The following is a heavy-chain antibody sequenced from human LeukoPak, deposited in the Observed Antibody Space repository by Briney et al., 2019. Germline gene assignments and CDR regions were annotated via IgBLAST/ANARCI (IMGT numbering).Heavy chain of an antibody. V-gene: IGHV3-15*01. D-gene: IGHD1-26*01. CDR1: GFTMSNAW. CDR3: TINSGRYPQY. Sequence: GSLRLSCAASGFTMSNAWMSWVRQAPGKGLEWVGRIKTKTGGETTDYAAPVKGRFSISRDDSKNTLYLQMNSLKTEDTAVYYCTINSGRYPQYWGQGTLVTVSS. J-gene: IGHJ1*01. CDR2: IKTKTGGETT.